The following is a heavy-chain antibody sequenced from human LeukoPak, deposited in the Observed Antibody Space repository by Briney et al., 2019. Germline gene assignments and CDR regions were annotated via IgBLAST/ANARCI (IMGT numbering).Heavy chain of an antibody. CDR1: GFTFTNYW. CDR2: INQDGGTE. J-gene: IGHJ4*02. D-gene: IGHD1-1*01. V-gene: IGHV3-7*01. CDR3: ARHTLWRFDY. Sequence: PGGSLRLSCAAYGFTFTNYWLTWVRQAPGKGLEWVANINQDGGTEYYVDSMKGRFTISRDNAKNLVYLQIYSLRAEDTAVYFCARHTLWRFDYWGQGALVTVSS.